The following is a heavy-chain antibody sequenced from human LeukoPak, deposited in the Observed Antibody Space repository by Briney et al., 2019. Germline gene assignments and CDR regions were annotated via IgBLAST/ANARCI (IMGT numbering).Heavy chain of an antibody. J-gene: IGHJ4*02. CDR1: GFTFSSYA. CDR2: ISGSGGST. CDR3: AKAPCRTSCFSLDY. V-gene: IGHV3-23*01. D-gene: IGHD2-2*01. Sequence: PGGSLRLSCAASGFTFSSYAMSWVRQAPGKGLEWVSAISGSGGSTYYADSVKGRFTISRDNSKNTLYLQMNSLRAEDTAVYYCAKAPCRTSCFSLDYWGQGTLVTVSS.